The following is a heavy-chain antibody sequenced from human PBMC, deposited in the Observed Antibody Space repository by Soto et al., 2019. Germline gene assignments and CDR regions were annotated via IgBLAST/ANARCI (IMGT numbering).Heavy chain of an antibody. CDR3: ARASTHYDFWSGYFRAHYYYGMDV. CDR1: GFTFSSYA. CDR2: ISYDGSNK. J-gene: IGHJ6*02. Sequence: GGSLRLSCAASGFTFSSYAMHWVRQAPGKGLEWVAVISYDGSNKYYADSVKGRFTISRDNSKNTLYLQMNSLRAEDTAVYYCARASTHYDFWSGYFRAHYYYGMDVWGQGTTVTVSS. V-gene: IGHV3-30-3*01. D-gene: IGHD3-3*01.